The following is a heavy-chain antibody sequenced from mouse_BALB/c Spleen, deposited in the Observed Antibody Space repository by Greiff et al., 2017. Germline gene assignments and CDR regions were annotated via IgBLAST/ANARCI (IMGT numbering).Heavy chain of an antibody. J-gene: IGHJ4*01. CDR1: GYAFSSSW. V-gene: IGHV1-82*01. CDR2: IYPGDGDT. CDR3: ARWGGNGMDY. D-gene: IGHD2-1*01. Sequence: QVQLQQSGPELVKPGASVKISCKASGYAFSSSWMNWVKQRPGQGLEWIGRIYPGDGDTNYNGKFKGKATLTADKSSSTAYMQLSSLTSVDSAVYFCARWGGNGMDYWGQGTSVTVSS.